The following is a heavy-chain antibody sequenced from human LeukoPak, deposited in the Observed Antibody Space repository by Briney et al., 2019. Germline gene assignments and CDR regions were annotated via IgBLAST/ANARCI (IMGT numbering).Heavy chain of an antibody. J-gene: IGHJ4*02. Sequence: ASVKVSCKASGYTFTDYYMHWVRQAPGQGLEWMGWISLNSGDSNYPQKFQGRVTMTRDTSTSTVYMELSSLRSEDTAVYYCASSQESSGYDYWGQGTLVTVSS. CDR1: GYTFTDYY. D-gene: IGHD6-25*01. CDR2: ISLNSGDS. CDR3: ASSQESSGYDY. V-gene: IGHV1-2*02.